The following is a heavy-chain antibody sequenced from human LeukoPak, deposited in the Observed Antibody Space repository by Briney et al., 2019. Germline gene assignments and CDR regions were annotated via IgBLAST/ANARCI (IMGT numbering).Heavy chain of an antibody. CDR2: ISSSSSYI. V-gene: IGHV3-21*01. CDR1: GFTFSSYS. CDR3: ARDTMPTDSSGYSYYYGMDV. Sequence: GGSLTLSCAASGFTFSSYSMSWVRQPPGKGLEWVSSISSSSSYIYYADSVKGRFTISRDNAKNSLYMQMNSLRAEDTAVYYCARDTMPTDSSGYSYYYGMDVWGQGTTVTVSS. J-gene: IGHJ6*02. D-gene: IGHD3-22*01.